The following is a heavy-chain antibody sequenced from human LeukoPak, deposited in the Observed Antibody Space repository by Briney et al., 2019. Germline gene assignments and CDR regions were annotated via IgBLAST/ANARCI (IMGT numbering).Heavy chain of an antibody. CDR3: ARLSVYYYGSRSYSNNWFDP. D-gene: IGHD3-10*01. CDR2: IFPGDSDT. V-gene: IGHV5-51*01. CDR1: GFSFTTYY. J-gene: IGHJ5*02. Sequence: GESLKISCRGSGFSFTTYYIGWVRQMPGKGLEWMGIIFPGDSDTRYSPSFEGQVTISADKSTNTAYLQWSSLKSSDTAMYYCARLSVYYYGSRSYSNNWFDPWGQGTLVTVSS.